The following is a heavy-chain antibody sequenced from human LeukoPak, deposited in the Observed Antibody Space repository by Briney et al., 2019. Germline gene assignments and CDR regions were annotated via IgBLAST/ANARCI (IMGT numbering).Heavy chain of an antibody. D-gene: IGHD3-10*01. CDR1: GFTFSSYA. CDR3: ARAFWEGSYYMDA. V-gene: IGHV3-30*04. Sequence: GGSLRLSCAASGFTFSSYAMHWVRQAPGKGLEWVAVISYDGSNKYYADSVKGRFTISRDNSKNTLYLQMNSLRAEDTAVYYCARAFWEGSYYMDAWGKGTTVTVSS. J-gene: IGHJ6*03. CDR2: ISYDGSNK.